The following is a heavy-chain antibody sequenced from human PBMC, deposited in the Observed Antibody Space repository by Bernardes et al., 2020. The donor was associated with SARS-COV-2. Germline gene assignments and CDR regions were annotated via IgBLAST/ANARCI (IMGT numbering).Heavy chain of an antibody. J-gene: IGHJ4*02. CDR2: ISAASGT. CDR3: AKGSGYRFDY. Sequence: VGSLRLSCAAAGFTFSTSVMRWVRQAPGKGLEWVSTISAASGTYYADSVKGRFTISRDNSKNTVYLQMNNLRAEDTAIYYCAKGSGYRFDYWGQGTLVTVSS. D-gene: IGHD5-12*01. CDR1: GFTFSTSV. V-gene: IGHV3-23*01.